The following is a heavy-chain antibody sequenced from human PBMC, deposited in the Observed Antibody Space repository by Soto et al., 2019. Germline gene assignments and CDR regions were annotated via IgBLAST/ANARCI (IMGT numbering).Heavy chain of an antibody. Sequence: PSETLSLTCTVSGGSISSHYWSWVRQPPGKGLEWIGYLYYTGSTNYNASLKSQVTMSLDTSKNQISLKLTSVTAADTAVYYCARGALNNDFWSGLIYGGMDVRGQGTTVTASS. CDR3: ARGALNNDFWSGLIYGGMDV. V-gene: IGHV4-59*11. D-gene: IGHD3-3*01. CDR2: LYYTGST. J-gene: IGHJ6*02. CDR1: GGSISSHY.